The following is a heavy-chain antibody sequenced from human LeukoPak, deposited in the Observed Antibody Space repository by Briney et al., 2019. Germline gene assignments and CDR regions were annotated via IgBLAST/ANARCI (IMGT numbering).Heavy chain of an antibody. CDR3: ARDSGVDTAMVDFDY. Sequence: SGGSLRLSCAVSGSTVKRNYMSWVRQAPGKGLEWVANIKQDGSEKYYVDSVKGRLTISRDNAKNSLYLQMNSLRAEDTAVYYCARDSGVDTAMVDFDYWGQGTLVTVSS. CDR1: GSTVKRNY. V-gene: IGHV3-7*01. CDR2: IKQDGSEK. D-gene: IGHD5-18*01. J-gene: IGHJ4*02.